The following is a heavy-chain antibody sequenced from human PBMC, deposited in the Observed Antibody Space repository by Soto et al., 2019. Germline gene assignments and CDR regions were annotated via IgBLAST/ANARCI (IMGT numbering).Heavy chain of an antibody. D-gene: IGHD3-16*01. CDR3: AEDQSNFGLGA. CDR2: IRISAVDT. CDR1: GFTFSNYP. J-gene: IGHJ5*01. V-gene: IGHV3-23*01. Sequence: EMQLLESGGGLVQPGGSLRLSCAASGFTFSNYPMTWVRQAPGKGLEWVAAIRISAVDTYYADSVQGRFSISRDNSKNTLYLQLNSLRADDPAIYYCAEDQSNFGLGAWGHGTVVTVSS.